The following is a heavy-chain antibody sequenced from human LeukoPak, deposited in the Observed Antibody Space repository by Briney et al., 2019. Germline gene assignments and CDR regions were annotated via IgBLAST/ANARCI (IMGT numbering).Heavy chain of an antibody. CDR2: ISFSGANT. V-gene: IGHV3-23*01. CDR3: ARDIELSA. J-gene: IGHJ3*01. Sequence: GGSLRLSCAACGFTFRDSAMSWVRQAPGKGLEWVSLISFSGANTYYADSVKGRFTVSRDNSKDTLYLQMNSLRAEDTAIYYCARDIELSAWGLGTMVTVSS. CDR1: GFTFRDSA. D-gene: IGHD3-16*02.